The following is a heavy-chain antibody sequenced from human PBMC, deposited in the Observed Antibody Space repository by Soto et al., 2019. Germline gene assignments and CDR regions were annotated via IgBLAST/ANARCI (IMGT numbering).Heavy chain of an antibody. CDR2: IYDSVNT. Sequence: QVQLQESGPGLVKPSETLSLTCSVSGGSINSGGFYWSWIRQHPVKGLEWIGHIYDSVNTFYNPSLESRVTISEDTSKNQFSLKLKSVTAADTAVYYCAREMGWRYPVNDAFDIWGQGTMVIVSS. V-gene: IGHV4-31*03. CDR1: GGSINSGGFY. CDR3: AREMGWRYPVNDAFDI. D-gene: IGHD1-26*01. J-gene: IGHJ3*02.